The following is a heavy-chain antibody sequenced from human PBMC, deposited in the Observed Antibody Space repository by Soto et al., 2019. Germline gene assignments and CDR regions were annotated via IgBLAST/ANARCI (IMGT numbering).Heavy chain of an antibody. CDR1: GFIFSDYY. CDR2: ISSSGFTI. D-gene: IGHD2-2*01. J-gene: IGHJ4*02. CDR3: ARSVVLVPAALEYFDY. V-gene: IGHV3-11*01. Sequence: QVQLVESGGGLVKPGGSLRLSCAASGFIFSDYYMSWIRQAPGKWLEWVSYISSSGFTIYYADSVKGRFIISRDYPKNSLYLQMTSLRAEDTAFDYCARSVVLVPAALEYFDYWCQGTLVTVSS.